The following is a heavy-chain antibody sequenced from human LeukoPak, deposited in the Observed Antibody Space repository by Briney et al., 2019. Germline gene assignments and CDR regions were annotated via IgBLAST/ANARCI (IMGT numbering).Heavy chain of an antibody. J-gene: IGHJ4*02. CDR3: ARDMGTARTYYYDSSGYYYSRNYFDY. Sequence: GGSLRLSCAASGFTFSSYWMSWVRQAPGKGLEWVANIKQDGSEKYYVDSVKGRFTISRDNAKNSLYLQMNSLRAEDTAVYYRARDMGTARTYYYDSSGYYYSRNYFDYWGQGTLVTVSS. V-gene: IGHV3-7*01. D-gene: IGHD3-22*01. CDR2: IKQDGSEK. CDR1: GFTFSSYW.